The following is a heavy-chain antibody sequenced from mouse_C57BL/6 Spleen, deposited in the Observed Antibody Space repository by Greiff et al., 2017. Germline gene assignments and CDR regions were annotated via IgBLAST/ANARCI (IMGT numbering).Heavy chain of an antibody. V-gene: IGHV7-3*01. Sequence: EVKLMESGGGLVQPGGSLSLSCAASGFTFTDYYMSWVRQPPGKALEWLGFIRNKAHGYTTEYTASVKGRFTISTDNSQIILYLQMNALRAEDSATYYGARYRGPLDTMVFDYWGQGTTLTVSS. CDR2: IRNKAHGYTT. D-gene: IGHD1-1*02. CDR3: ARYRGPLDTMVFDY. J-gene: IGHJ2*01. CDR1: GFTFTDYY.